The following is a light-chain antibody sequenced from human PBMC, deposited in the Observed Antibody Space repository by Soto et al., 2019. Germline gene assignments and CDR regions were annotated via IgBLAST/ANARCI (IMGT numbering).Light chain of an antibody. CDR3: CSCAGSYTWV. J-gene: IGLJ2*01. CDR2: DVS. CDR1: SSDVGGYNY. Sequence: QSALTQPRSVSGSPGQSVTISCTGTSSDVGGYNYVSWYQHHPGKAPKLMIYDVSKRPSGVPDRFSGSKSGNTASLTISGLQAEDEADYYCCSCAGSYTWVFGGGTKHTVL. V-gene: IGLV2-11*01.